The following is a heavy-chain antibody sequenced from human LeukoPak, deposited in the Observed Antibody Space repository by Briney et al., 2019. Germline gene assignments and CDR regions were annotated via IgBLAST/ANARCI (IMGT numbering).Heavy chain of an antibody. Sequence: GGSLRLSCVASGVTFSSYGMHWVRQAPGKGLEWVAFIRYDGSNKYYADSVEGRFTISRDNSKNTLYLQMNSLRAEDTAVYYCAKGHHRDGYDAFDIWGQGTMVTVSS. CDR3: AKGHHRDGYDAFDI. D-gene: IGHD5-24*01. J-gene: IGHJ3*02. CDR2: IRYDGSNK. V-gene: IGHV3-30*02. CDR1: GVTFSSYG.